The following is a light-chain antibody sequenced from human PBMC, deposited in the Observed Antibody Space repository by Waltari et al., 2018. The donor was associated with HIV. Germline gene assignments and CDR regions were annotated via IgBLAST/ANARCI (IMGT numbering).Light chain of an antibody. CDR1: SLDIGLYDF. CDR2: GVG. Sequence: QSALTQPASMSGSPGQSITISCTGSSLDIGLYDFVSWYKHLPTTAPPLIIYGVGRRPPGIPSRFSAAKSGDVASLTISGPQADDEADYYCTSHTLTRTLLFGGGTRVTVL. V-gene: IGLV2-14*01. J-gene: IGLJ3*02. CDR3: TSHTLTRTLL.